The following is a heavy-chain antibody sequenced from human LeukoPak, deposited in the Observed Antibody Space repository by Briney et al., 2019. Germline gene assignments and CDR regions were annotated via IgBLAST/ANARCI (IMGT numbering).Heavy chain of an antibody. D-gene: IGHD3-10*01. Sequence: GGSLRLSCAASGFTFSSYSMNWVRQAPGKGLEWVSSISSSSSYIYYADSVKGRFTISRDNAKNSLYLQMNSLRAEDTAVYYCARDRVTMVRGVIAYWGPGTLVTVSS. CDR2: ISSSSSYI. V-gene: IGHV3-21*01. J-gene: IGHJ4*02. CDR3: ARDRVTMVRGVIAY. CDR1: GFTFSSYS.